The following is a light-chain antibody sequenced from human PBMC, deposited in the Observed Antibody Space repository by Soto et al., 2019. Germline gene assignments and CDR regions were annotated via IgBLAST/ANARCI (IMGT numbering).Light chain of an antibody. CDR1: QSVYNN. CDR3: QQYNDWPRT. V-gene: IGKV3-15*01. CDR2: GAS. J-gene: IGKJ1*01. Sequence: EIVITQSPSTLSVSPGERATLSCRASQSVYNNLAWYQQKPGQAPRLLIYGASTRATGIPARFSGSGSGTEFTLTIGSLQSEDFAVYSCQQYNDWPRTFGQGTKVDIK.